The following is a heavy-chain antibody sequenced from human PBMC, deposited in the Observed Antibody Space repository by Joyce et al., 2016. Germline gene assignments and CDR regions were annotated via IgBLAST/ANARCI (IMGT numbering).Heavy chain of an antibody. D-gene: IGHD6-25*01. CDR1: GLTLSNYG. CDR3: AKILTATYSSGWFLDY. CDR2: ISYDGIYK. J-gene: IGHJ4*02. Sequence: QVQLVASGGGVVQPGRSLRLSCAASGLTLSNYGVHGVRQAPGKGLEWVAVISYDGIYKYYADSVKGRFTISRDNSKNTVFLEMNSLRTEDTAVYYCAKILTATYSSGWFLDYWGQGTLVTVSS. V-gene: IGHV3-30*18.